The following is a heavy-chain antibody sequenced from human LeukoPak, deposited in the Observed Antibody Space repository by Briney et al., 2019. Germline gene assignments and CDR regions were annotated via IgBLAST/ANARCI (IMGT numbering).Heavy chain of an antibody. V-gene: IGHV3-21*01. J-gene: IGHJ4*02. D-gene: IGHD6-13*01. CDR1: GFTFSSYA. CDR3: ARSISPGIAAAGKEPSDY. Sequence: GGSLRLSCAASGFTFSSYAMSWVRQAPGKGLEWVSSISSSSSYIYYADSVKGRFTISRDNAKNSLYLQMNSLRAEDTAVYYCARSISPGIAAAGKEPSDYWGQGTLVTVSS. CDR2: ISSSSSYI.